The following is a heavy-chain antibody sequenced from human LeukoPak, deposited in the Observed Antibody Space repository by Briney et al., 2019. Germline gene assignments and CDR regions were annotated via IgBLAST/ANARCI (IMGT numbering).Heavy chain of an antibody. CDR2: IYYSGST. CDR1: GGSISNYY. Sequence: SETLSLTCSVSGGSISNYYWSWIRQPPGKGLEWIGYIYYSGSTNYNPSLKSRVTISVDTSKNQFSLKLSSVTAADTAVYYCARGGGSYDFDYWGQGTLVTVSS. D-gene: IGHD1-26*01. J-gene: IGHJ4*02. CDR3: ARGGGSYDFDY. V-gene: IGHV4-59*01.